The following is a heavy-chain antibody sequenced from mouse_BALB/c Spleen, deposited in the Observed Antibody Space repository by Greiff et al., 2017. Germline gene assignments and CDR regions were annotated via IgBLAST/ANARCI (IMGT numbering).Heavy chain of an antibody. CDR1: GDSITSGY. Sequence: EVQLQQSGPSLVKPSQTLSLTCSVTGDSITSGYWNWIRKFPGNKLEYMGYISYSGSTYYNPSLKSRISITRDTSKNQYYLQLNSVTTEDTATYYCAREWGTTVPYYFDYWGQGTTLTVSS. CDR2: ISYSGST. V-gene: IGHV3-8*02. CDR3: AREWGTTVPYYFDY. D-gene: IGHD1-1*01. J-gene: IGHJ2*01.